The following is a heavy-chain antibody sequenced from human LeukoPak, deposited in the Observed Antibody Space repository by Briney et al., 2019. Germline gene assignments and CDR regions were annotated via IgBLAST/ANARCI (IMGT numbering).Heavy chain of an antibody. CDR1: GGTCSSYT. Sequence: ASVKVSCKASGGTCSSYTISWVRQAPGQGLEWMGRIIPILGIANYAQKFQGRVTITADKSASTAYMELSSLRSEDTAVYYCAGVKYQLLTPFDPWGQGTLVTVSS. D-gene: IGHD2-2*01. J-gene: IGHJ5*02. CDR3: AGVKYQLLTPFDP. CDR2: IIPILGIA. V-gene: IGHV1-69*02.